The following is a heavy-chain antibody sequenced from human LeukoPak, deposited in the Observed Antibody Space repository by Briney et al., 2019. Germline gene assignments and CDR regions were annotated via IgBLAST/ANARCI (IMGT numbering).Heavy chain of an antibody. J-gene: IGHJ4*02. D-gene: IGHD5-12*01. CDR3: ARATHRGYSDYDFDY. CDR1: GYTFIGYY. CDR2: INPNSGDT. Sequence: ASVKVSFKAAGYTFIGYYMHWVRQAPGQGLEWMGWINPNSGDTKYAQKFQGRVTMTRDTSISTAYMELSGLTSDDTAVYFCARATHRGYSDYDFDYWGQGTLVTVSS. V-gene: IGHV1-2*02.